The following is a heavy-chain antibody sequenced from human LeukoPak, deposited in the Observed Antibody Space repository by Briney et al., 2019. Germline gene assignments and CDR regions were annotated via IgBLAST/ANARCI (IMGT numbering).Heavy chain of an antibody. Sequence: ASVKVSCKASGYTFASYYVHWVRQAPGQGLEWMGIISPSGGSTSYAQKFQGRVTMTRDMSTSTVYMELSSLISEDTAVYYCARGSSRGPRDAFDIWGQGTMVTVSS. CDR2: ISPSGGST. CDR3: ARGSSRGPRDAFDI. CDR1: GYTFASYY. D-gene: IGHD2-15*01. J-gene: IGHJ3*02. V-gene: IGHV1-46*01.